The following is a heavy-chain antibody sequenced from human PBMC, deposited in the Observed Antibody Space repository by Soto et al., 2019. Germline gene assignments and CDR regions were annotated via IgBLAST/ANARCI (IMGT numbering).Heavy chain of an antibody. D-gene: IGHD6-25*01. Sequence: ASVKVSCKASGFTFITYDFSWVRQAAGQGLEWMGWMNPNNGNAGFAQKFRGRINMTGNPSISTAYLELSSLRSDDSAVYFCARRKERSGPYYLDLWGQGTQVTVSS. J-gene: IGHJ4*02. CDR3: ARRKERSGPYYLDL. CDR2: MNPNNGNA. V-gene: IGHV1-8*01. CDR1: GFTFITYD.